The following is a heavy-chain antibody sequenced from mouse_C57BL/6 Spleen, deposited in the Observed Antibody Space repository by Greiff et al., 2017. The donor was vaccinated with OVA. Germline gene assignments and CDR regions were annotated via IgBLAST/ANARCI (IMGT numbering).Heavy chain of an antibody. CDR1: GYSITSGYY. CDR2: ISYDGSN. Sequence: EVQLVESGPGLVKPSQSLSLTCSVTGYSITSGYYWNWIRQFPGNKLEWMGYISYDGSNNYNPSLKNRISITRDTSKNQFFLKLNSVTTEDTATYYCARVNSNYGFAYWGQGTLVTVSA. CDR3: ARVNSNYGFAY. D-gene: IGHD2-5*01. V-gene: IGHV3-6*01. J-gene: IGHJ3*01.